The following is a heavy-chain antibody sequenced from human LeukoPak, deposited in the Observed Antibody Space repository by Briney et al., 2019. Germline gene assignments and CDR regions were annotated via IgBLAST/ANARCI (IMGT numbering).Heavy chain of an antibody. CDR2: IKQDGSEK. D-gene: IGHD6-19*01. CDR3: ARVTSSGWDAFDI. CDR1: GFTFSSYW. J-gene: IGHJ3*02. Sequence: GGSLRLSCAASGFTFSSYWMSWVRQAPGKGLEWVANIKQDGSEKYYVDSVKGRFTISRDNAKNSLYLQMNSLRAEDTAVYYCARVTSSGWDAFDIWGQGTMVTVSS. V-gene: IGHV3-7*01.